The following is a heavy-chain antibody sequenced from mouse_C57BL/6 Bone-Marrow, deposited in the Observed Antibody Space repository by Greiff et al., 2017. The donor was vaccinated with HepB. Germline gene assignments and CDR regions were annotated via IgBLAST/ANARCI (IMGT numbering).Heavy chain of an antibody. CDR1: GYSITSGYY. Sequence: EVKLVESGPGLVKPSQSLSLTCSVTGYSITSGYYWNWIRQFPGNKLEWMGYISYDGSNNYNPSLKNRISITRDTSKNQFFLKLNSVTTEDTATYYCARDRRLTGTPWYFDVWGTGTTVTVSS. CDR2: ISYDGSN. J-gene: IGHJ1*03. D-gene: IGHD4-1*01. V-gene: IGHV3-6*01. CDR3: ARDRRLTGTPWYFDV.